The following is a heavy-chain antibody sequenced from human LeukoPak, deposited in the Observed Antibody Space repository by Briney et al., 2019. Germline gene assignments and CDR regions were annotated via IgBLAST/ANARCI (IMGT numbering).Heavy chain of an antibody. V-gene: IGHV4-59*01. CDR3: ARTTTQRVFGNDAFDI. J-gene: IGHJ3*02. Sequence: SETLSLTCTVSGGSISSYYWSWIRQPPGKGLEWTGYIYYSGSTNYNPSLKSRVTISVDTSKNQFSLKLSSVTAADTAVYYCARTTTQRVFGNDAFDIWGQGTMVTVSS. CDR2: IYYSGST. D-gene: IGHD3-10*01. CDR1: GGSISSYY.